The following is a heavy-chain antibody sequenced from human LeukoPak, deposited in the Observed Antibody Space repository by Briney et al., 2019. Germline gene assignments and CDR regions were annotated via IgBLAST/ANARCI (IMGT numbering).Heavy chain of an antibody. D-gene: IGHD2-15*01. CDR3: ARTVVAATYYYMDA. V-gene: IGHV3-20*04. CDR1: GFTFDDYG. CDR2: INWNGGST. J-gene: IGHJ6*03. Sequence: GGSLRLSCAASGFTFDDYGMSWVRQAPGKGLEWVSGINWNGGSTGYADSVKGRFTISRDNAKNSLYLQMNSLRAEDAALYYCARTVVAATYYYMDAWGKGTTVTVSS.